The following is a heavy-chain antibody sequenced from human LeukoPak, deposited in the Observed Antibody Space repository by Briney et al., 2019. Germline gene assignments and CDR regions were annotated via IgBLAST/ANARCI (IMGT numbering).Heavy chain of an antibody. D-gene: IGHD6-13*01. CDR2: ISYDGSNK. Sequence: GGSLRLSCAASGFTFSSYGMHWVRQAPGKGLEWVAVISYDGSNKYYADSVKGRFTISRDNSKNTLYLQMNSLRAEDTAVYYCAKDKIAGYSSSWFFDYWGQGTLVTVSS. V-gene: IGHV3-30*18. CDR1: GFTFSSYG. CDR3: AKDKIAGYSSSWFFDY. J-gene: IGHJ4*02.